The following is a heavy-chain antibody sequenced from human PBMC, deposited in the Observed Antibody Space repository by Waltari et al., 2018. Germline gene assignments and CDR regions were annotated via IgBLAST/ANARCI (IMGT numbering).Heavy chain of an antibody. CDR1: GFTFTNYD. J-gene: IGHJ5*02. D-gene: IGHD3-3*01. V-gene: IGHV3-30*03. CDR2: ISYDGSNK. Sequence: QLQLVESGGGVVQPGKSLRLSCAASGFTFTNYDMHWVRQAPGKGLEWVAIISYDGSNKFYADSVEGRFTVSRDNSKNTLFLQMNSLGGEDTAVYYCASDGDSWGQGTLVTVSS. CDR3: ASDGDS.